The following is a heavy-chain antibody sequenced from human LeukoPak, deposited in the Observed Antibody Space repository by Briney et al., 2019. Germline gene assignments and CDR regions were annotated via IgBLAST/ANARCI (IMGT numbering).Heavy chain of an antibody. D-gene: IGHD4-11*01. CDR3: ARSYSNHLFGMDV. CDR2: IYSGGST. CDR1: GFTVSSNY. V-gene: IGHV3-66*01. J-gene: IGHJ6*02. Sequence: GGSLRLSCAASGFTVSSNYMSWVRQAPGKGLEWVSVIYSGGSTYYADSVKGRVAISRDNSKNTVFLQMNSVRAEDTAVYYCARSYSNHLFGMDVWGQGTTVTVSS.